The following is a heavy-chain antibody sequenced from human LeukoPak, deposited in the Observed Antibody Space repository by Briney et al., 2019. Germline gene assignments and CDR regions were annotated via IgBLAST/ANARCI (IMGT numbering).Heavy chain of an antibody. D-gene: IGHD6-19*01. CDR3: AKDLGLLAVADPFDY. Sequence: PGGSLRLSCAASGFTFDDYSMRWVRQAPGKGLEWVSLTSWDGDTTYYADSVKGRFTISRDNSKSSLYLQMDSLRTEDTALYYCAKDLGLLAVADPFDYWGQGTLVTVSS. CDR2: TSWDGDTT. CDR1: GFTFDDYS. J-gene: IGHJ4*02. V-gene: IGHV3-43*01.